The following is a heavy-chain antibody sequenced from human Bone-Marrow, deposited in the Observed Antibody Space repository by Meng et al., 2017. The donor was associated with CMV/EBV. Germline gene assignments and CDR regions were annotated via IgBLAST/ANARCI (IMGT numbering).Heavy chain of an antibody. Sequence: GGSLRLSCAASGFTFSSYWMHWVRQAPGKGLVWVSRINSDGSSTSYADSVKGRFTISRDNAKNTLFLQMNSLRAEDTAVYFCARDWGYYDFWSAYHYSMDVWGQGTSVTFSS. CDR2: INSDGSST. CDR3: ARDWGYYDFWSAYHYSMDV. D-gene: IGHD3-3*01. J-gene: IGHJ6*02. CDR1: GFTFSSYW. V-gene: IGHV3-74*01.